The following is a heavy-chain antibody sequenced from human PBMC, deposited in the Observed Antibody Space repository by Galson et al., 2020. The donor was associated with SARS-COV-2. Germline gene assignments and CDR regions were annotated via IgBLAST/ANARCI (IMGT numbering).Heavy chain of an antibody. J-gene: IGHJ4*02. CDR3: ARPGLDSYDWDHFYDY. CDR1: GFTFSSYW. Sequence: GESLKISCAASGFTFSSYWMSWVRQAPGKGLEWVANIKQDGSEKYYVDSVKGRFTISRDNAKNSLYLQMNSLRAEDTAVYYCARPGLDSYDWDHFYDYWGQGTLVTVSS. V-gene: IGHV3-7*01. CDR2: IKQDGSEK. D-gene: IGHD5-12*01.